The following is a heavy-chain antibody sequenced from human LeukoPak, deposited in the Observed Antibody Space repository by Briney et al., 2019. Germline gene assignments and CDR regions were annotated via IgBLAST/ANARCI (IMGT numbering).Heavy chain of an antibody. CDR2: IHHSGNT. V-gene: IGHV4-4*02. Sequence: PSETLSLTCAVSGGSISSDNWWSWVRPPPGKGLEWIGEIHHSGNTNYSPSLKRRVTISLDKSRNQFSLKLNSVTAADTAVYYCAKAGVWLPAVWGQGTLVTVSS. CDR3: AKAGVWLPAV. CDR1: GGSISSDNW. J-gene: IGHJ4*02. D-gene: IGHD3-9*01.